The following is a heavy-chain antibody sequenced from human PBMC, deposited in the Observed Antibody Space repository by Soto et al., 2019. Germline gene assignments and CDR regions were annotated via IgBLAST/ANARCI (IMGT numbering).Heavy chain of an antibody. D-gene: IGHD3-10*01. Sequence: SETLSLTCTVSGGSVSSGSYSWSWIRQPPGKGLEWIGYIYYSGSTNYNPSLKSRVTISVDTSKNQFSLKLSSVTAADTAVSYCAGAPAGGGYFDYWGQGTLVPVSP. CDR2: IYYSGST. CDR1: GGSVSSGSYS. J-gene: IGHJ4*02. CDR3: AGAPAGGGYFDY. V-gene: IGHV4-61*01.